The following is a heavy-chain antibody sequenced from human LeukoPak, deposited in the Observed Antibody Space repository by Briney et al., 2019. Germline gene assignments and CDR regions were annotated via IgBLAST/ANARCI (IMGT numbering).Heavy chain of an antibody. V-gene: IGHV4-39*07. Sequence: SETLSLTCTVSGGSISSGSYYWGWIRQPPGKGLEWIGSIYYTGGTYYNPSLESRVAISADMSKNQFSLKLTSVTGADTAVYYCAGERGEEYSSGWYKRNYFDNWGQGIRVTVSS. D-gene: IGHD6-19*01. CDR3: AGERGEEYSSGWYKRNYFDN. CDR1: GGSISSGSYY. CDR2: IYYTGGT. J-gene: IGHJ4*02.